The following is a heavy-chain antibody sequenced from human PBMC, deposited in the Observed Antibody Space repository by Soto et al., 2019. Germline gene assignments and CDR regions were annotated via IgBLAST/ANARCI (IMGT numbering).Heavy chain of an antibody. V-gene: IGHV5-10-1*01. CDR3: ARHLDLSDLDYGSELVDY. CDR1: GYSFTSYW. J-gene: IGHJ4*02. Sequence: GEALKISCKGSGYSFTSYWISWVRQMPGKGLEWMGRIDPSDSYTNYSPSFQGHVTISADKSISTAYLQWSSLKASDTAMYYCARHLDLSDLDYGSELVDYWGQGTLVTVSS. CDR2: IDPSDSYT. D-gene: IGHD3-10*01.